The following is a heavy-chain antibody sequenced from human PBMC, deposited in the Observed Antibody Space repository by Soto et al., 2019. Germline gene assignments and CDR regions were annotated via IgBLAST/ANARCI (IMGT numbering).Heavy chain of an antibody. CDR3: ARAHCSGGSCYSVQHWFDP. D-gene: IGHD2-15*01. J-gene: IGHJ5*02. CDR2: MYHSGST. Sequence: SATLSLTFAVSGGSISSSNWWGWDRQPPRKGLEWIGEMYHSGSTNHNPSLKSRVTISVDKSKNQFSLKLSSVTAADTAVYYCARAHCSGGSCYSVQHWFDPWGQGTLVTVS. V-gene: IGHV4-4*02. CDR1: GGSISSSNW.